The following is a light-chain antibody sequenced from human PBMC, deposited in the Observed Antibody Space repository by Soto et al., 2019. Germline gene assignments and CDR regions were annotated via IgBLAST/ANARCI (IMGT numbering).Light chain of an antibody. J-gene: IGKJ4*01. CDR3: QQYSNWPPVT. Sequence: EIVMTQSPATLSVSPGERATLSCRASQSVSINLAWYQQRPDQAPRLLIYGASTRAAGFPARFSGSGSGTEFTLTINSLQSEDSAVYYCQQYSNWPPVTFGGGTKVDIK. V-gene: IGKV3-15*01. CDR2: GAS. CDR1: QSVSIN.